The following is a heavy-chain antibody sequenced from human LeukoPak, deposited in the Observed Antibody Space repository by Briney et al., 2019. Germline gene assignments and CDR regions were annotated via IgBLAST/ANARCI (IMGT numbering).Heavy chain of an antibody. CDR2: IYPGDSDT. D-gene: IGHD5-24*01. CDR3: ARFEEMATTSIDY. Sequence: KPGESLKISCKGSGYSSTSYWIGWVRQMPGKGLEWMGIIYPGDSDTRYSPSFQGQVTISADKSISTAYLQWSSLKASDTAMYYCARFEEMATTSIDYWGQGTLVTVSS. V-gene: IGHV5-51*01. J-gene: IGHJ4*02. CDR1: GYSSTSYW.